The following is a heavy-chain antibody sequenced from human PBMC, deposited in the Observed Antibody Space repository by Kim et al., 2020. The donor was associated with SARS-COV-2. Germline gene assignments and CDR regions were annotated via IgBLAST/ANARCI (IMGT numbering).Heavy chain of an antibody. V-gene: IGHV3-13*01. J-gene: IGHJ2*01. D-gene: IGHD3-10*01. Sequence: PGSVTGRFTITRENAKNSLYLQMNSLRAGDTAVYYCARGRVDYGSAYFDLWGRGTLVTVSS. CDR3: ARGRVDYGSAYFDL.